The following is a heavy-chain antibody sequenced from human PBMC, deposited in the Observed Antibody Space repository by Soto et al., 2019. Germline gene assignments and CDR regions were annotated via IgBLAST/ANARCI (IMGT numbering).Heavy chain of an antibody. J-gene: IGHJ4*01. D-gene: IGHD2-21*02. CDR3: ASGMTAPSDFDY. CDR2: INHSGST. V-gene: IGHV4-34*01. CDR1: GGSFSGYY. Sequence: SETLSLTCAVYGGSFSGYYWSWIRQPPGKGLEWIGEINHSGSTNYNPSLKSRVTISVDTSKNQFSLKLSSVTAADTAVYYCASGMTAPSDFDYWGHGTLVTVSS.